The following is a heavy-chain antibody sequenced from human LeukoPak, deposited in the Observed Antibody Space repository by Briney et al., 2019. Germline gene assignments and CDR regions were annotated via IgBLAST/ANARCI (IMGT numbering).Heavy chain of an antibody. D-gene: IGHD1-1*01. J-gene: IGHJ4*02. V-gene: IGHV4-34*01. CDR1: IDSFTNYY. Sequence: SETLSLTCAVYIDSFTNYYWNWIRQTPGKGLEWIGEVNDSGGTNINPSLRSRVTISVDTSKNQFSLKLSSVTAADTAVYYCARLDRYLDYWGQGTLVTVSS. CDR2: VNDSGGT. CDR3: ARLDRYLDY.